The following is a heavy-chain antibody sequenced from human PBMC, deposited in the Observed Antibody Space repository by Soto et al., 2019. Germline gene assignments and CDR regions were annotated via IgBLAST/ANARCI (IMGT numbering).Heavy chain of an antibody. CDR3: ARSQASGIAAKVQHNYYGMDV. Sequence: GASVEVSCEASGYTFTGYYMHWVQQAPGQGLEWMGWINPNSGGTNYAQKFQGWVTMTRDTSISTAYMELSRLRSDDTAVYYCARSQASGIAAKVQHNYYGMDVWGQGTTVTVSS. D-gene: IGHD6-13*01. V-gene: IGHV1-2*04. CDR1: GYTFTGYY. J-gene: IGHJ6*02. CDR2: INPNSGGT.